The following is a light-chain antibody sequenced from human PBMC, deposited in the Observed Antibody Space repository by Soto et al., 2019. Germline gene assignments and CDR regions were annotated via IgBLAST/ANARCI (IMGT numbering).Light chain of an antibody. CDR1: QSVSSN. CDR3: QQYNNLPFFFT. J-gene: IGKJ3*01. Sequence: EIVMTQSPATLSVSPGERATLSCRASQSVSSNLAWYQQKPGQAPRLLIYGASTRATGIPARFSGSGSGTEFTLTIRSLQSEDFAVYYCQQYNNLPFFFTFRPWTKVDIK. CDR2: GAS. V-gene: IGKV3-15*01.